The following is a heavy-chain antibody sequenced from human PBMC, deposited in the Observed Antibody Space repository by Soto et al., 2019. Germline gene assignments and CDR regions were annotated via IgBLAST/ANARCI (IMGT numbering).Heavy chain of an antibody. CDR3: SRAHCSGGSCNSVYYGMDV. CDR2: ISAYNGNT. Sequence: AAAKISCKASGYSFTTYCISWMRHDPGQGLEWMKWISAYNGNTNYAQKLQGRVTMTTATSTSTAYLELRSLRSDDTAVYYCSRAHCSGGSCNSVYYGMDVWGQGTTVTVSS. CDR1: GYSFTTYC. J-gene: IGHJ6*02. V-gene: IGHV1-18*04. D-gene: IGHD2-15*01.